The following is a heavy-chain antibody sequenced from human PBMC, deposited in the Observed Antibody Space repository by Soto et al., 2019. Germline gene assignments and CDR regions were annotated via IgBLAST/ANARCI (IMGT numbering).Heavy chain of an antibody. J-gene: IGHJ6*02. Sequence: PGGSLRLSCAASGFTFSSYAMSWVRQAPGKGLEWVSAISGSGGSTYYADSVKGRFTISRDNSKNTLYLQMNSLRAEDTAVYYCAKDIGPDYDFWSGYLAGHYYYGMDVWCQGTMVTVSS. CDR1: GFTFSSYA. V-gene: IGHV3-23*01. CDR2: ISGSGGST. D-gene: IGHD3-3*01. CDR3: AKDIGPDYDFWSGYLAGHYYYGMDV.